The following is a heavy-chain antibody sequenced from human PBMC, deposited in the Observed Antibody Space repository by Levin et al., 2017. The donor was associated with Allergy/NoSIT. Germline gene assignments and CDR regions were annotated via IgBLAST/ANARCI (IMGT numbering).Heavy chain of an antibody. CDR2: ISHSGGNT. D-gene: IGHD5-18*01. CDR1: GFTFSTYA. Sequence: GGSLRLSCAASGFTFSTYAMSWVRQAPGKGLEWVSSISHSGGNTYYADSVKGRLTISRDNSKNTLFLQMNSLRAEDTAVFYCAKTRGYSYDYAMDVWGQGTTVTVSS. V-gene: IGHV3-23*01. J-gene: IGHJ6*02. CDR3: AKTRGYSYDYAMDV.